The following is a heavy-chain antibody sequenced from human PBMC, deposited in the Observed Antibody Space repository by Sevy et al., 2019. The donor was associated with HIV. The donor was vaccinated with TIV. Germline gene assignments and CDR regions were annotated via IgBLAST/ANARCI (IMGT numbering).Heavy chain of an antibody. CDR2: ISSSSYI. V-gene: IGHV3-21*01. J-gene: IGHJ4*02. CDR1: GFTFSSYS. D-gene: IGHD5-12*01. CDR3: ARARGERRDGYNLAPDY. Sequence: GGSLRLSCAASGFTFSSYSMNWVRQAPGKGLEWVSSISSSSYIYYADSVKGRFTISRDNAKNSLYLQMNSLRAEDTAVYYCARARGERRDGYNLAPDYWGQGTLVTVSS.